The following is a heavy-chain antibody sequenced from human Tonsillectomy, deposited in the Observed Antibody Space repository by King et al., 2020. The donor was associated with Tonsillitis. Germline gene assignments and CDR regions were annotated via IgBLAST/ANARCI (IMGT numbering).Heavy chain of an antibody. CDR2: ISGSVGSI. Sequence: VQLVESGGGLVQPGGSLRLSCAASGFTFSSYAMSWVRQAPGKGLEWVSAISGSVGSIYYADPVKGRFTISRDNSKNTLYLQMNSLRAEDTAVYYCANAVLRGYSYEGYWGQGTLVTVSS. J-gene: IGHJ4*02. V-gene: IGHV3-23*04. CDR3: ANAVLRGYSYEGY. D-gene: IGHD5-18*01. CDR1: GFTFSSYA.